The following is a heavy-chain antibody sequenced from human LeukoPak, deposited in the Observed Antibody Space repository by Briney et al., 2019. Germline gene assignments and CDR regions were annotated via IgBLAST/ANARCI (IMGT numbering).Heavy chain of an antibody. CDR2: INPNSGGT. CDR3: AGEDNCSGGSCAIWFDP. CDR1: GYTFTGYY. D-gene: IGHD2-15*01. Sequence: GASVKVSCKASGYTFTGYYMHWVRQAPGQGLEWMGWINPNSGGTNYAQKFQGRVTMTRDTSISTAYMELSRLRSDDTAVYYCAGEDNCSGGSCAIWFDPWGQGTLVTVSS. V-gene: IGHV1-2*02. J-gene: IGHJ5*02.